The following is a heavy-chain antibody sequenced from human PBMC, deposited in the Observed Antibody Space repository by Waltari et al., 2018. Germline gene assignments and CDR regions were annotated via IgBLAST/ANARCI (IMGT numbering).Heavy chain of an antibody. D-gene: IGHD6-19*01. V-gene: IGHV4-39*01. CDR1: GGSISSSNYY. J-gene: IGHJ4*02. Sequence: QLQLQESGPGLVKPSETLSLICTVSGGSISSSNYYWGWIRQPPGKGLEWIGNIYYSGSTYGNPSLKSRVSISLDRSTNQFSLNLTSVTAADTAVYYCARRGGSGRSFDSWGQGTLVTVSS. CDR3: ARRGGSGRSFDS. CDR2: IYYSGST.